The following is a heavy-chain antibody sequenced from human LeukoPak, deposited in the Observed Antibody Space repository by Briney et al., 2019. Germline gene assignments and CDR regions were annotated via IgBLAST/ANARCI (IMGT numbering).Heavy chain of an antibody. D-gene: IGHD6-13*01. CDR3: ARVPAGYSSSWYDY. J-gene: IGHJ4*02. CDR1: GFTFSSYS. CDR2: ISSSSSTI. V-gene: IGHV3-48*04. Sequence: GGSLRLSCAASGFTFSSYSMNWVRQAPGKGLEWVSYISSSSSTIYYADSVKGRFTISRDNAKNSLYLQMNSLRAEDTAVYYCARVPAGYSSSWYDYWGQGTLVTVSS.